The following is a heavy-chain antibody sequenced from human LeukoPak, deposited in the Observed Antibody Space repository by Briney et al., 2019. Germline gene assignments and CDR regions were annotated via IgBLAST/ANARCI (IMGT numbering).Heavy chain of an antibody. CDR3: ARDPNIVSAVTLRAFDI. J-gene: IGHJ3*02. D-gene: IGHD5/OR15-5a*01. V-gene: IGHV4-4*02. Sequence: SGTLSLTCAVSGHSISSSSWWSWVRQPPGKGLEWIGEVFHDGSPNYNPSFRGRVTILVDKSKNQFSLNLGSLTAADTAMYYCARDPNIVSAVTLRAFDIWGQGTMVSVSS. CDR2: VFHDGSP. CDR1: GHSISSSSW.